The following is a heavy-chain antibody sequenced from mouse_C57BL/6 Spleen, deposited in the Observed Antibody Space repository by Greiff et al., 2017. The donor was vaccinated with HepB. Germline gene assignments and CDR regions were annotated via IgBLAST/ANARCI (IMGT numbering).Heavy chain of an antibody. D-gene: IGHD1-1*01. CDR1: GFSLTSYG. Sequence: QVQLKQSGPGLVQPSQSLSITCTVSGFSLTSYGVHWVRQSPGKGLEWLGVIWRGGSTDYNAAFMSRLSITKDNSKSQVFFKMNSLQADDTAIYYCAKGGYYGSSYEGDYAMDYWGQGTSVTVSS. V-gene: IGHV2-5*01. J-gene: IGHJ4*01. CDR2: IWRGGST. CDR3: AKGGYYGSSYEGDYAMDY.